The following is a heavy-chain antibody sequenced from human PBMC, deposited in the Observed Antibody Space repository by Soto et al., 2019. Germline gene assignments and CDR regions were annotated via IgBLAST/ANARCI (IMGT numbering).Heavy chain of an antibody. V-gene: IGHV4-34*01. CDR2: INHSGST. D-gene: IGHD5-18*01. J-gene: IGHJ4*02. CDR1: GGSFSGYY. Sequence: PSETLSLTCAVYGGSFSGYYWSWIRQPPGKGLEWIGEINHSGSTNYNPSLKSRVTISVDTSENQFSLKLSSVTAADTAVYYCARGNTAMAKGFDYWGQGTLVTVSS. CDR3: ARGNTAMAKGFDY.